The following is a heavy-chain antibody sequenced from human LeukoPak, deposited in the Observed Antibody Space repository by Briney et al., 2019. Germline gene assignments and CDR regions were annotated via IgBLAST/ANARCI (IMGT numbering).Heavy chain of an antibody. CDR3: ATYGGNSVRAFDF. Sequence: GGSLRLSCVASGHTFSSNWMKWVRQAPGKGLEWVANIKQDGSEKYYVDSVKGRFTISRDNAKNSLYLQMSSLRAEDTAVYYCATYGGNSVRAFDFWGQGTLVTVSS. V-gene: IGHV3-7*02. CDR2: IKQDGSEK. J-gene: IGHJ4*02. D-gene: IGHD4-23*01. CDR1: GHTFSSNW.